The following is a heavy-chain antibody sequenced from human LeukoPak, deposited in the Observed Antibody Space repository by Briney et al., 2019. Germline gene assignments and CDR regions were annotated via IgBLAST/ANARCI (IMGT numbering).Heavy chain of an antibody. D-gene: IGHD5/OR15-5a*01. CDR3: ARGLDLSNYYYGMDV. CDR1: GFTFSSYA. Sequence: GGSLRLSCAASGFTFSSYAMHWVRQAPGKGLEWVAVISYDGSNKYYADSVKGRFTISRDNAKNSLYLQMNSLRAEDTAVYYCARGLDLSNYYYGMDVWGQGTTVTVSS. J-gene: IGHJ6*02. V-gene: IGHV3-30-3*01. CDR2: ISYDGSNK.